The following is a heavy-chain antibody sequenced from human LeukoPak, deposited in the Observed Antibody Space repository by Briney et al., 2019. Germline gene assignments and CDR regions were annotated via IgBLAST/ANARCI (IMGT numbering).Heavy chain of an antibody. CDR3: ARDPNGDYIGAFDF. CDR1: GFTFNNYA. Sequence: PGGSLRLSCAASGFTFNNYAVMWVRQAQGQGLEWVSAITGGGRTYYADSVKGRFTISRDNSKNTLYLQMNRLRAEDTARYFCARDPNGDYIGAFDFLGQGTVVTVSP. J-gene: IGHJ3*01. D-gene: IGHD4-17*01. V-gene: IGHV3-23*01. CDR2: ITGGGRT.